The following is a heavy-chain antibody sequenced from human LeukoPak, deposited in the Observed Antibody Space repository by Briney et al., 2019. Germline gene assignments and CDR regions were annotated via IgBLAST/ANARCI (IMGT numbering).Heavy chain of an antibody. D-gene: IGHD3-10*01. V-gene: IGHV3-23*01. Sequence: PGGSLRLSCVVSGISLSNYAMSWVRQAPGKGLEWVSYISERGGTTTYADSVKGRFTISRDNSLNTLNLRMSSLRAEDTAVYFCAKRGVVIRGILVIGYHQGAYHYDHWGQGVLVTVSS. J-gene: IGHJ4*02. CDR2: ISERGGTT. CDR3: AKRGVVIRGILVIGYHQGAYHYDH. CDR1: GISLSNYA.